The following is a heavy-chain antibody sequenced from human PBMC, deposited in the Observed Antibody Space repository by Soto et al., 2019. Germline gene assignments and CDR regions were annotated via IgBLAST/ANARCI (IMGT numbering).Heavy chain of an antibody. CDR2: MNANSDNT. CDR3: ASGGRGWSADYGMDV. D-gene: IGHD6-19*01. J-gene: IGHJ6*02. CDR1: GYTFSSYE. Sequence: ASVKVSCKASGYTFSSYEINWVRQATGQGLEWMGWMNANSDNTAYAQRFQGRFTMTRNTSISTVYMELTSLKGEDTAVYYCASGGRGWSADYGMDVWGQGTTVTVSS. V-gene: IGHV1-8*01.